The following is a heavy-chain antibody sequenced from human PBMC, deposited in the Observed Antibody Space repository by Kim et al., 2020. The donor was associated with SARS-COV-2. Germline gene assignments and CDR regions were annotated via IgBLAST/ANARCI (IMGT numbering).Heavy chain of an antibody. CDR1: GDSVSSNSAA. CDR3: ARGGRLPPLYGDYPRFWFDP. Sequence: SQTLSLTCAISGDSVSSNSAAWNWIRQSPSRGLEWLGRTYYRSKWYNDYAVSVKSRITINPDTSKNQFSLQLNSVTPEDTAVYYCARGGRLPPLYGDYPRFWFDPWGQGTLVTVSS. J-gene: IGHJ5*02. CDR2: TYYRSKWYN. D-gene: IGHD4-17*01. V-gene: IGHV6-1*01.